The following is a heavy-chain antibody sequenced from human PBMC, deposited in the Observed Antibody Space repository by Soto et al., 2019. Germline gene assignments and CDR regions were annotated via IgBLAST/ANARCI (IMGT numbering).Heavy chain of an antibody. CDR3: ASIGTVVITTDDY. D-gene: IGHD3-22*01. V-gene: IGHV3-23*01. Sequence: HPGGSLRLSCAASGFTFSSYAMSWVRQAPGKGLEWVSAISGSGGSTYYADSVKGRFTISRDNSKNTLYLQMNSLRAEDTAVYYCASIGTVVITTDDYWGQGTLVTVSS. CDR1: GFTFSSYA. CDR2: ISGSGGST. J-gene: IGHJ4*02.